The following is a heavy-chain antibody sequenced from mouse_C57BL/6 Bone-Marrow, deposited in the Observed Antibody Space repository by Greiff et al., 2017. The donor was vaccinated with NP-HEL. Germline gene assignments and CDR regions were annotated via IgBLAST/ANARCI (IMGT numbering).Heavy chain of an antibody. CDR2: IDPENGDT. CDR1: GFNIKDDY. CDR3: TPYDYDGAY. D-gene: IGHD2-4*01. V-gene: IGHV14-4*01. J-gene: IGHJ3*01. Sequence: VQLKQSGAELVRPGASVKLSCTASGFNIKDDYMHWVKQRPEQGLEWIGWIDPENGDTEYAAKFQGKATITADTSSNTAYLQLSSLTSEDTAVYYCTPYDYDGAYWGQGTLVTVSA.